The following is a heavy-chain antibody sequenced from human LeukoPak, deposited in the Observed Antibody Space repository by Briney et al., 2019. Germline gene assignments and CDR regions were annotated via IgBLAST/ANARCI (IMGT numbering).Heavy chain of an antibody. J-gene: IGHJ3*02. Sequence: PSETLSLTCTVSGGSISSYYWSWIRQPAGKGLGWIGRIYTSGSTNYNPSLKSRVTMSVDTSKNQFSLKLSSVTAADTAVYYCARGRSGYAFDIWGQGTMVTVSS. D-gene: IGHD3-22*01. CDR2: IYTSGST. CDR3: ARGRSGYAFDI. V-gene: IGHV4-4*07. CDR1: GGSISSYY.